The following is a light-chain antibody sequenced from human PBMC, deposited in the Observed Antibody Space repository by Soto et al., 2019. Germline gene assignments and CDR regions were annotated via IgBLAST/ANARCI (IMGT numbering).Light chain of an antibody. CDR1: PSDVGGYNS. V-gene: IGLV2-14*01. J-gene: IGLJ1*01. Sequence: QSVLTQPPSASGSPGQSVTISCTGTPSDVGGYNSVSWYQHHPGKVPKLLIYEVTNRPSGVSDRFSGSKSGNTASLTISGLQAEDEADYYCSSKRDSSTLFVFGTGTKLTVL. CDR3: SSKRDSSTLFV. CDR2: EVT.